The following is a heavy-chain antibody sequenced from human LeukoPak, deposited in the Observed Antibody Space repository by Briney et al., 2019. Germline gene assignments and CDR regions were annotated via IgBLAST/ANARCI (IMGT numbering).Heavy chain of an antibody. D-gene: IGHD5-24*01. CDR1: GFTFSSYA. CDR2: ISGSSGST. Sequence: SGGSLRLSCTASGFTFSSYAMSWVRQAPGKGLEWVSVISGSSGSTYYADSVKGRFTISRDNSKNTLFLQMNSLRAEDTAVYYCAKLGTIMVLGGLDYWGQGTLVTVSS. CDR3: AKLGTIMVLGGLDY. J-gene: IGHJ4*02. V-gene: IGHV3-23*01.